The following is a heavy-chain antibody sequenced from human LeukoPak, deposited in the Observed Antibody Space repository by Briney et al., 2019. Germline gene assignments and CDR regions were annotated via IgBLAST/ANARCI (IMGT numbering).Heavy chain of an antibody. V-gene: IGHV3-23*01. D-gene: IGHD5-12*01. CDR2: ILGSGDST. CDR1: AFTVSTNG. CDR3: AKDQKPDSGYDIDY. J-gene: IGHJ4*02. Sequence: GRCLRLSCAASAFTVSTNGMSWVRQPPRNGLEWVSVILGSGDSTYYADSVKGRVTISRDKSKNTLYLQMHSLSAEDTAVYYCAKDQKPDSGYDIDYWGQGTLVTVSS.